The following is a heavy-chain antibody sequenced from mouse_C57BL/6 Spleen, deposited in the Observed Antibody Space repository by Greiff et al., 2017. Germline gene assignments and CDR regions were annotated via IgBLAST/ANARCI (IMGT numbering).Heavy chain of an antibody. CDR1: GFTFSDYY. D-gene: IGHD3-3*01. Sequence: EVQLVESEGGLVQPGSSMKLSCTASGFTFSDYYMAWVRQVPEKGLEWVANINYDGSSTYYLDSLKSRFIISRDNAKNILYLQMSSLKSEDTATYYCARDLGLFDYWGQGTTLTVSS. V-gene: IGHV5-16*01. CDR2: INYDGSST. CDR3: ARDLGLFDY. J-gene: IGHJ2*01.